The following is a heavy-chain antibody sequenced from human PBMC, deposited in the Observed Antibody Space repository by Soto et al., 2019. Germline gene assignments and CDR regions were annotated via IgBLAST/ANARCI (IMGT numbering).Heavy chain of an antibody. CDR2: ISSSSSYI. CDR1: GFTFSSYS. J-gene: IGHJ6*02. Sequence: GGSLRLSCAASGFTFSSYSMNWVRQAPGKGLEWVSSISSSSSYIYYADSVKGRFTISRDNAKNSLYLQMNSLRAEGTAVYYCARVGISCSSTSCHYYYYYGMDVWGQGTTVTVSS. CDR3: ARVGISCSSTSCHYYYYYGMDV. D-gene: IGHD2-2*01. V-gene: IGHV3-21*01.